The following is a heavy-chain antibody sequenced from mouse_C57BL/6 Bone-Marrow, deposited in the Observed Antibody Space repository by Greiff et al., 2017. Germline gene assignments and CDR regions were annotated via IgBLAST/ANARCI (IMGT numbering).Heavy chain of an antibody. V-gene: IGHV1-53*01. CDR1: GYTFTSYW. Sequence: QVQLQQSGTELVKPGASVKLSCKASGYTFTSYWMHWVKQRPGQGLEWIGNINPSNGGTNYNEKFKSKATLTGDKSSSTAYMQLSSLTSEDSAVYYCARECYGANLAWFACWGQGTLVTVSA. D-gene: IGHD1-1*02. CDR2: INPSNGGT. CDR3: ARECYGANLAWFAC. J-gene: IGHJ3*01.